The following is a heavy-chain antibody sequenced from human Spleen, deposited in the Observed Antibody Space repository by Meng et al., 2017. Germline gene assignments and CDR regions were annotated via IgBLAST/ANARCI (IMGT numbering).Heavy chain of an antibody. V-gene: IGHV4-59*01. J-gene: IGHJ5*02. CDR2: IYYSGST. Sequence: GSLRLSCTVSGGSISSYYWSWIRQPPGKGLEWIGYIYYSGSTNYNPSLKSRVTISLDTSKNHFSLRLTSVTAADTAVYYCARYAYGSGSYYKSHTNFFDPWGQGTLVTVSS. CDR3: ARYAYGSGSYYKSHTNFFDP. CDR1: GGSISSYY. D-gene: IGHD3-10*01.